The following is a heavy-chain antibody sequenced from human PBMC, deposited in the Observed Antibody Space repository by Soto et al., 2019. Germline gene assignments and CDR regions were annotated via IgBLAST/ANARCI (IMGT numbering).Heavy chain of an antibody. J-gene: IGHJ3*02. Sequence: GGSLRLSCAASGFTFSSYAMNWVRQAPGKGLEWVSTISASGGRTSYADSVQGRLTISRDDSESTLYLQMNSLRAEDTAVYYCAKALGSALRDAFDIWGRGTMVTVSS. CDR1: GFTFSSYA. D-gene: IGHD2-8*01. V-gene: IGHV3-23*01. CDR3: AKALGSALRDAFDI. CDR2: ISASGGRT.